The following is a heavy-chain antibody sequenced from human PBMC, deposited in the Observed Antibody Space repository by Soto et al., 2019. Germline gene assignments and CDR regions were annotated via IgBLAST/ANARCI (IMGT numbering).Heavy chain of an antibody. CDR2: IGPNSGNT. Sequence: PSVQVSCKASHYPFTTYTITWVRQAPGQGLEWVGWIGPNSGNTNFAQKFQGRLSLTIDTSTSTAYMELRSLRSDDTAVYYCATDEGNELDCWGHGTRVTVSS. CDR1: HYPFTTYT. V-gene: IGHV1-18*04. CDR3: ATDEGNELDC. D-gene: IGHD2-8*01. J-gene: IGHJ5*01.